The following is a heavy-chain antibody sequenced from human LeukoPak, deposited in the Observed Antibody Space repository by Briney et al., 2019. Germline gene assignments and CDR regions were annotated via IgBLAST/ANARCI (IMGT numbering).Heavy chain of an antibody. V-gene: IGHV4-39*07. Sequence: SETLSLTRTVSAGSISVGSYYWGWIRQPPGKGLEWLGSIYYTRTTFYNPSLKSRVTISVDTSKNQYSLRLSSVTAADTAIYYCARSRDILVVPTAIGLNWFDPWGQGTLVTVSS. D-gene: IGHD2-2*01. CDR2: IYYTRTT. CDR1: AGSISVGSYY. J-gene: IGHJ5*02. CDR3: ARSRDILVVPTAIGLNWFDP.